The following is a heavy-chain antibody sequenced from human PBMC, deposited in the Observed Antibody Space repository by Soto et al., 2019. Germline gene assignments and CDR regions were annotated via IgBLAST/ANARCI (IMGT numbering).Heavy chain of an antibody. V-gene: IGHV1-3*01. D-gene: IGHD2-15*01. CDR3: AGGIATGQLDP. CDR1: GYTFTRYT. CDR2: INPDNGNT. J-gene: IGHJ5*02. Sequence: ASVKVSCKASGYTFTRYTMNWVRQAPGQRLEWMGWINPDNGNTKSSQKFQDRVIITRDTSASTAYMDLSSLRSEDTAVYYCAGGIATGQLDPWGQGTLVTVSS.